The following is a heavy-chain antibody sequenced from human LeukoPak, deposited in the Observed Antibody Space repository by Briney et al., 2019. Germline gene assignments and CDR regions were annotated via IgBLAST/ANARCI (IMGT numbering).Heavy chain of an antibody. D-gene: IGHD4-11*01. CDR3: ARGEGNYGLVGYYGMDV. Sequence: GGSLRLSCVASGFTFSSYSMNWVRQAPGKGLEWVSYISSSSSTIYYALSVKGRFTISRDNAKNSLYLQMNSLRAEDTAVYYCARGEGNYGLVGYYGMDVWGQGGTVTVSS. CDR2: ISSSSSTI. J-gene: IGHJ6*02. CDR1: GFTFSSYS. V-gene: IGHV3-48*01.